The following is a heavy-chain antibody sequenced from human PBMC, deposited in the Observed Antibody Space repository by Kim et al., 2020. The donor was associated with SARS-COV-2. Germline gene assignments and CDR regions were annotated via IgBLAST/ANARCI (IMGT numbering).Heavy chain of an antibody. J-gene: IGHJ4*02. CDR3: VKEGGVLRFLEWAFDY. D-gene: IGHD3-3*01. V-gene: IGHV3-64D*06. CDR2: ISSTGGST. Sequence: GGSLRLSCSASGFTFSSYAMHWVRQAPGKGLEYVSAISSTGGSTYYADSVKGRFTISRDNSKNTLYLQMSSLRAEDTAVYYCVKEGGVLRFLEWAFDYWGQGTLVTVSS. CDR1: GFTFSSYA.